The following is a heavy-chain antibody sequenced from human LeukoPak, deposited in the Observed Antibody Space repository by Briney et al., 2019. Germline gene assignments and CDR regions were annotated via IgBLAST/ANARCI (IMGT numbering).Heavy chain of an antibody. D-gene: IGHD2-21*02. V-gene: IGHV3-73*01. CDR3: TRRAYCGDDCYSGLDY. Sequence: GGSLRLSRAASGFTFSGSVMHWVRQPSGKGLEWVGRIRSKTNNDATAYAASVKGRFTIYRDDSKNVAYLQMNSPKIEDTAVYFCTRRAYCGDDCYSGLDYWGQGTLVTVSS. CDR2: IRSKTNNDAT. CDR1: GFTFSGSV. J-gene: IGHJ4*02.